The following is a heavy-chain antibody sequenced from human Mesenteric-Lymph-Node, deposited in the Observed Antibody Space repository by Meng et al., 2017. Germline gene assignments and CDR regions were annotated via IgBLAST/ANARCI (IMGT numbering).Heavy chain of an antibody. D-gene: IGHD5-18*01. CDR2: ISPYNGNT. V-gene: IGHV1-18*01. CDR3: ARGGYSYIFYFDS. J-gene: IGHJ4*02. CDR1: GYSFTTYG. Sequence: QGQLVQSGAEVKKPGASVTVSCKTSGYSFTTYGITWVRQAPGQGLEWMGWISPYNGNTNYAQRLQGRVTMTTDTSTSTAYMELTSLRSDDTAVYYCARGGYSYIFYFDSWGQGTLVTVSS.